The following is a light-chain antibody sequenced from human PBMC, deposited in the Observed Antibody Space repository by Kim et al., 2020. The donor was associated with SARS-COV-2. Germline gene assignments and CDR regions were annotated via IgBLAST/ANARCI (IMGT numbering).Light chain of an antibody. CDR2: DAS. J-gene: IGKJ2*01. CDR1: QSVSSY. Sequence: LSPGERATLSCRASQSVSSYLAWYQQKPGQAPRLLIYDASNRASGIPARFSGSGSGTDFTLTISSLEPEDFAVYYCQQRSNWPPYTFGQGTKLEI. CDR3: QQRSNWPPYT. V-gene: IGKV3-11*01.